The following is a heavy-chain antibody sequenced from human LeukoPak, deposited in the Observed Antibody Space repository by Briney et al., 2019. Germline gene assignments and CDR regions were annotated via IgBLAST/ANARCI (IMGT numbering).Heavy chain of an antibody. CDR2: ISSSSSYI. V-gene: IGHV3-21*01. J-gene: IGHJ4*02. CDR3: ATYYYDSSGGGY. CDR1: GFTFSSYS. D-gene: IGHD3-22*01. Sequence: GGSLRLSCAASGFTFSSYSMNWVRQAPGKGLEWVSSISSSSSYIYYADSVKGRFTISRDNAKNSLYLQMNSLRAEGTAVYYCATYYYDSSGGGYWGQGTLVTVSS.